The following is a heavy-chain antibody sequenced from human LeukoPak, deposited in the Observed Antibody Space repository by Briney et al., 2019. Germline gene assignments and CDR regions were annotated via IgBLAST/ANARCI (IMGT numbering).Heavy chain of an antibody. V-gene: IGHV4-61*02. Sequence: SQTLSLTCTVSGASPSSGSYYWSWIRQPAGKGLEWIGRIYTSGNTNYNPSLKSRLTISRDRSKSQCSLKLTSVSAADTAVYYCARTGLSGCWDYWGEGTLVTVPS. D-gene: IGHD6-19*01. J-gene: IGHJ4*02. CDR3: ARTGLSGCWDY. CDR1: GASPSSGSYY. CDR2: IYTSGNT.